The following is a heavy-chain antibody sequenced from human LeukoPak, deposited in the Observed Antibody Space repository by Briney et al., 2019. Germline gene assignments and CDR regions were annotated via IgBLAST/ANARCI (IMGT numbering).Heavy chain of an antibody. J-gene: IGHJ6*02. Sequence: PSETLSLTCTVSGGSISSYYWSWIRQPPGKGLEWIGYIYYSGSTNYNPSLKSRVTISVDTSKNQFSLKLSSVTAADTAVYYCARGGRYFDWLSHYGMDVWGQGTTVTVSS. V-gene: IGHV4-59*12. D-gene: IGHD3-9*01. CDR2: IYYSGST. CDR3: ARGGRYFDWLSHYGMDV. CDR1: GGSISSYY.